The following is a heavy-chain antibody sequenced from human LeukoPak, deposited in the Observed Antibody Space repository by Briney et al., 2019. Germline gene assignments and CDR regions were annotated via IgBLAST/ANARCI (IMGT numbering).Heavy chain of an antibody. J-gene: IGHJ4*02. CDR3: ARDKGTSYLSSFDY. V-gene: IGHV1-2*02. CDR1: GYTCTGYY. CDR2: INPNNGGT. Sequence: ASVKVSCKASGYTCTGYYMHWVRQAPGQGREWLGWINPNNGGTNYAQKFQGRVTMTRDTSISTAYMELSRLRSDDTAVYYCARDKGTSYLSSFDYWGQGTLVTVSS. D-gene: IGHD6-6*01.